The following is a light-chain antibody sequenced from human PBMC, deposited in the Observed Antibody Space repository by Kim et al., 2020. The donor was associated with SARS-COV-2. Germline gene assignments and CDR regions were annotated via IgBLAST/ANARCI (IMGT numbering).Light chain of an antibody. CDR2: RND. V-gene: IGLV1-47*01. Sequence: ELTQPPSASGTPGQRVTISCSGSSSSVESNYVYWYQQHPGRAPQLLIFRNDQRPSGVPDRFSASKSGTSASLTISGLRPEDEAEYHCATWDDSLSGSVFGTGTQLTVL. CDR3: ATWDDSLSGSV. J-gene: IGLJ1*01. CDR1: SSSVESNY.